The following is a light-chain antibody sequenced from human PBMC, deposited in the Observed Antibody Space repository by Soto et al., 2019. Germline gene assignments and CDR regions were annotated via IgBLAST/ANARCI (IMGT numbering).Light chain of an antibody. CDR3: QQYDNLPPFT. V-gene: IGKV1-33*01. Sequence: DIQMTQSPSSLSASVGDRVTITCQASQDISNYLNWYQQKPVKAPKLLIYDASNLETGVPSRFSGSGSGTDFTFNISSLQPEDIATYYCQQYDNLPPFTFGPGTKVDIK. CDR1: QDISNY. J-gene: IGKJ3*01. CDR2: DAS.